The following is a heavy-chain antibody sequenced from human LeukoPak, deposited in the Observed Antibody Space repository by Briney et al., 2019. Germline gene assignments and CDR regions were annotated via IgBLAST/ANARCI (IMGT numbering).Heavy chain of an antibody. CDR1: GVTLSSYA. CDR2: ISSSSSTI. V-gene: IGHV3-48*01. Sequence: GGSLRLSCAASGVTLSSYAMSWARQAPGKGLEWVSYISSSSSTIYYADSVKGRFTISRDNAKNSLYLQMNSLRAEDTAVYYCARETGLGPVGDYYYYGMDVWGQGTTVTVSS. CDR3: ARETGLGPVGDYYYYGMDV. D-gene: IGHD3-16*01. J-gene: IGHJ6*02.